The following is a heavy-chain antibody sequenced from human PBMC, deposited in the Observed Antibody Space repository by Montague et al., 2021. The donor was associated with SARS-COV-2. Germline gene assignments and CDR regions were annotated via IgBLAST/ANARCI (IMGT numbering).Heavy chain of an antibody. V-gene: IGHV3-48*03. J-gene: IGHJ6*02. CDR1: GFIFSSYE. CDR2: ISSSGGGSTK. CDR3: ARDRDWDDWCGMDV. D-gene: IGHD2-21*01. Sequence: SLRLSCAAYGFIFSSYEMNWVRQAPGKGLEWISYISSSGGGSTKXYTXSVKGRFTISRDNAKNSLCLQMNSLRVEDTAIYYCARDRDWDDWCGMDVWGQGTTVTVSS.